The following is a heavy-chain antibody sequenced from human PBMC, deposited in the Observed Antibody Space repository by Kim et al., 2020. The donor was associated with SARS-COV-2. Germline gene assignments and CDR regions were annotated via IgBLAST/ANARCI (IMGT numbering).Heavy chain of an antibody. V-gene: IGHV4-30-4*01. CDR1: GGSISSDDYY. CDR2: ICYSGSS. J-gene: IGHJ6*01. Sequence: SETLSLTCTVSGGSISSDDYYWIWLRQPKGKGLEWIGYICYSGSSYSTPTIKSSITIAVDTSKNQLSLKLSSVAAADASVYDCAGVLPAVAGFYYYYYG. D-gene: IGHD6-19*01. CDR3: AGVLPAVAGFYYYYYG.